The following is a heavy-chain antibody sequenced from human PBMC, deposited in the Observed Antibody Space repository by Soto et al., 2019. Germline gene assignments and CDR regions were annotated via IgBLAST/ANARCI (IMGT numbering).Heavy chain of an antibody. CDR2: ISSSSSYI. CDR3: ARAGIVAGAFDI. Sequence: GGSLRLSCAASGFTFSSYSMNWVRQAPGKGLEWVSSISSSSSYIYYADSVKGRFTISRDNAKNSLYLQMNSLRAEDTAVYYCARAGIVAGAFDIWGQGTMVTVSS. CDR1: GFTFSSYS. J-gene: IGHJ3*02. V-gene: IGHV3-21*01. D-gene: IGHD2-15*01.